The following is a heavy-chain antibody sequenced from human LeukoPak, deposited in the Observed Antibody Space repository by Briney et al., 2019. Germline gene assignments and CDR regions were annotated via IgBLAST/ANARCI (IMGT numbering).Heavy chain of an antibody. CDR2: MNPNSGNT. CDR3: ARSNRYSSGNWYFDL. Sequence: GASVKVSCKASEYTSTSYDINWVRQATGQGLEWMGWMNPNSGNTGYAQKFQGRVTMSRNTSISTAYMELSSLRSDDTAVYWCARSNRYSSGNWYFDLWGRGTLVTVSS. CDR1: EYTSTSYD. D-gene: IGHD5-18*01. J-gene: IGHJ2*01. V-gene: IGHV1-8*01.